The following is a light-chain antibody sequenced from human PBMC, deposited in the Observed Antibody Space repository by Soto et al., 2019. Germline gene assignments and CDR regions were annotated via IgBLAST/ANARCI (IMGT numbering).Light chain of an antibody. CDR1: RSDIGSYNN. CDR2: GVT. CDR3: FSYAGSSIWV. Sequence: QSALTQPASVSGSPGQSITISCSGSRSDIGSYNNVAWYQQHPGKAPRVMIFGVTKRPSGISDRIFGSKSGSTASLTISGLQAEDEADYFCFSYAGSSIWVFGGGTQLTVL. J-gene: IGLJ3*02. V-gene: IGLV2-23*02.